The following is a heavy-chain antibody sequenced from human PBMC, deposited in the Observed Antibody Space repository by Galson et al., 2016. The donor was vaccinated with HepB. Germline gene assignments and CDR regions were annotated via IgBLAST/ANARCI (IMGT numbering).Heavy chain of an antibody. J-gene: IGHJ3*01. Sequence: SVKVSCKASGYTFTSYYMHWVRQAPGQGLEWMGIINPSGGSTSYAQKFQGRVTTTRDTSTSTVYMELSSLRSEDTAVYYCASHPPRGYYDFWSGYSLDYWGQGTMVTVSS. CDR3: ASHPPRGYYDFWSGYSLDY. V-gene: IGHV1-46*01. D-gene: IGHD3-3*01. CDR1: GYTFTSYY. CDR2: INPSGGST.